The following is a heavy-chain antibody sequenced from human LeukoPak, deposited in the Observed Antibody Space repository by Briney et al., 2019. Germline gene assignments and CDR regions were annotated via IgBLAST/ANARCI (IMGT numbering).Heavy chain of an antibody. CDR2: ISSSSSYV. CDR3: ARSPPTEIIRDDAFDI. V-gene: IGHV3-21*01. Sequence: SGGSLRLSCAASGLTVSNYYMNWVRQAPGKGLEWVSSISSSSSYVYYADSVKGRFTISRDNAKNSLYLQMNSLRAEDTAVYYCARSPPTEIIRDDAFDIWGQGTMVTVSS. CDR1: GLTVSNYY. D-gene: IGHD3-10*01. J-gene: IGHJ3*02.